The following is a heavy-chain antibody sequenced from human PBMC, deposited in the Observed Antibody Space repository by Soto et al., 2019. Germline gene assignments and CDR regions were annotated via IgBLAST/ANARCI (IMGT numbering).Heavy chain of an antibody. CDR2: IYHSGST. CDR1: GGSISSGGYS. CDR3: ARVPDY. Sequence: PSETLSLACAVSGGSISSGGYSWSWIRQPPGKGLEWIGYIYHSGSTYYNPSLKSRVTISVDRSKNQFSLKLSSVTAADTAVYSCARVPDYWGQGTLVTVS. V-gene: IGHV4-30-2*01. J-gene: IGHJ4*02.